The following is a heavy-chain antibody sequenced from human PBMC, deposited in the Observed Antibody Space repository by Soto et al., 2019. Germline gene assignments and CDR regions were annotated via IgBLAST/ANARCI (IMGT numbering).Heavy chain of an antibody. CDR3: AKDEEGCITSSCYSGYYGMDL. D-gene: IGHD2-2*01. Sequence: QVQLVESGGDVVQPGRSLRLSCAASGFTFNTYGMHWVRQAPGKGLEWVAVISFDGNNKYYADSVKGRFTISRDNSQNTLYLQMNSLRAEDTAVYYCAKDEEGCITSSCYSGYYGMDLWGQGTTVTVSS. J-gene: IGHJ6*02. V-gene: IGHV3-30*18. CDR1: GFTFNTYG. CDR2: ISFDGNNK.